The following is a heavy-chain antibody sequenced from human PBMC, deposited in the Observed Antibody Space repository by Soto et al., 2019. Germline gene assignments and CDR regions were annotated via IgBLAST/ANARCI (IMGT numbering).Heavy chain of an antibody. D-gene: IGHD3-10*01. V-gene: IGHV4-30-2*01. Sequence: SETLSLTCAVSGGSISSGGYSWSWIRQPPGKGLEWIGYIYHSGSTYYNPSLKSRVTISVDRSKNQFSLKLSSVTAADTAVYYCTTYYFQGYFDFWGQGTVVTVSS. CDR3: TTYYFQGYFDF. CDR1: GGSISSGGYS. J-gene: IGHJ4*02. CDR2: IYHSGST.